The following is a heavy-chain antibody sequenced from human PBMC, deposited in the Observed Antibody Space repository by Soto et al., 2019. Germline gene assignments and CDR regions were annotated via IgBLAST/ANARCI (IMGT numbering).Heavy chain of an antibody. Sequence: QVQLVESGGGVVQPGRSLRLSCAASGFTFSSYGMHWVRQAPGKGLGWVAVIWYDGSNKYYADSVKGRFTISRDNSKNTLYLQMNSLRAEDTAVYYCARGQEWYDYYYGMDVWGQGTTVTVSS. CDR3: ARGQEWYDYYYGMDV. V-gene: IGHV3-33*01. D-gene: IGHD3-3*01. J-gene: IGHJ6*02. CDR1: GFTFSSYG. CDR2: IWYDGSNK.